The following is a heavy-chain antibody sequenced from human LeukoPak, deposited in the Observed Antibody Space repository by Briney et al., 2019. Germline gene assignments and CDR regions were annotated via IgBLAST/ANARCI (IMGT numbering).Heavy chain of an antibody. CDR2: ISSSSSSI. CDR3: ARESSSSWYRSDAFDI. Sequence: GGSLRLSCAASGFTFSSYSMNWVRQAPGKGLEWVSYISSSSSSIYYADPVKGRFTISRDNAKNSLYLQMNSLRAKDTAVYYCARESSSSWYRSDAFDIWGQGTMVTVSS. D-gene: IGHD6-13*01. J-gene: IGHJ3*02. CDR1: GFTFSSYS. V-gene: IGHV3-48*01.